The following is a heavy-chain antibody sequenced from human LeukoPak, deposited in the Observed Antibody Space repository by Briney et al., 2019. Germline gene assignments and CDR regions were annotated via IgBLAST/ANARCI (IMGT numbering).Heavy chain of an antibody. J-gene: IGHJ4*02. V-gene: IGHV4-34*01. CDR2: INHSGST. CDR3: AGAARPGEEVWF. D-gene: IGHD6-6*01. Sequence: SETLSLTCTVYGGSFSGYCWSWIRQPPGKGLEWVGEINHSGSTNYNPSLKSRVTISVDTSKNQFSLKLTSMTAADTAVYYCAGAARPGEEVWFWGQGTLVTVSS. CDR1: GGSFSGYC.